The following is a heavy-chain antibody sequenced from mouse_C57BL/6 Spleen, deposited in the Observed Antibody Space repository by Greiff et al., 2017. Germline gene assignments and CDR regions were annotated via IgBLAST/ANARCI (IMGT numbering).Heavy chain of an antibody. J-gene: IGHJ4*01. Sequence: VQLQQPGAELVMPGASVKLSCKASGYTFTSYWMHWVKQRPGQGLEWIGEIDPSDSYTNYNQKFKGKSTLTVDKSSSTAYMQLSSLTSEDSAVYYCARGDIYDGYSYAMDYWGQGTSVTVSS. CDR3: ARGDIYDGYSYAMDY. CDR2: IDPSDSYT. CDR1: GYTFTSYW. V-gene: IGHV1-69*01. D-gene: IGHD2-3*01.